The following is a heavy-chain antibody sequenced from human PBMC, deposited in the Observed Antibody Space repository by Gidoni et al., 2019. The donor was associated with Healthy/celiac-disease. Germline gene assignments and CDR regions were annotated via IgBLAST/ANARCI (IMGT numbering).Heavy chain of an antibody. J-gene: IGHJ4*02. CDR3: TTGPTYYYDSSGYYADY. CDR1: GFTFSNAW. D-gene: IGHD3-22*01. Sequence: VQLVESGGGLVKPGGSLRLSCAASGFTFSNAWMRWVRQAPGKGLEWVGRIKSKTDGGTTDYAAPVKGRFTISRDDSKNTLYLQMNSLKTEDTAVYYCTTGPTYYYDSSGYYADYWGQGTLVTVSS. V-gene: IGHV3-15*01. CDR2: IKSKTDGGTT.